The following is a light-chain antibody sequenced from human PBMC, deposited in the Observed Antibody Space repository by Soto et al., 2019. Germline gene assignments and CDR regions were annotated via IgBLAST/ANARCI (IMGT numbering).Light chain of an antibody. Sequence: DIQMTQSPSTLSASVGDRVTITCRASQTIDSWLAWYQQKPGKAPKLLIYKASSLESGVPSRFSGSGSGTEFTLTISSRQPDDFATYSCQQYTNYPLTCGGGSKVEIK. CDR1: QTIDSW. V-gene: IGKV1-5*03. CDR3: QQYTNYPLT. CDR2: KAS. J-gene: IGKJ4*01.